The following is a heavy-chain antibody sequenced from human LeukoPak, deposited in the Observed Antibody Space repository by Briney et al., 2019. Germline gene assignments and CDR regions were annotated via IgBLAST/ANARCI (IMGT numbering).Heavy chain of an antibody. CDR1: GDTFSRYA. CDR2: IIPVLSTA. J-gene: IGHJ6*03. CDR3: AATGGDIYYYYMDV. V-gene: IGHV1-69*13. Sequence: SVKVSCKASGDTFSRYAISWVRQAPGQGLEWMGGIIPVLSTANYAQKFQDRVTITADESTSTTYMELSSLKSEDTAVYYCAATGGDIYYYYMDVWGKGTTVTISS. D-gene: IGHD3-16*01.